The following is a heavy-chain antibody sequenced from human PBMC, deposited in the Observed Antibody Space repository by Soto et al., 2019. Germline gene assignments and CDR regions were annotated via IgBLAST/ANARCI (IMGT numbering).Heavy chain of an antibody. CDR1: GFTLSSYA. J-gene: IGHJ4*02. Sequence: EVQLLESGGGLVQPGESLRLSCAASGFTLSSYAMSWVRQAPGKGLEWVSAISGSTNYIDSVKGRFTISRDNSKSTLYLQMNSLRAEDTAIYYCAKHLRQYSSSPLDYWGQGTLVTVSS. V-gene: IGHV3-23*01. D-gene: IGHD6-6*01. CDR3: AKHLRQYSSSPLDY. CDR2: ISGST.